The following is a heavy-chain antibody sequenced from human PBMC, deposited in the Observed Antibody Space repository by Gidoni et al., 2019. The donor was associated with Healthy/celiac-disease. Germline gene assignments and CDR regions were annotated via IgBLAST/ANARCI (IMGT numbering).Heavy chain of an antibody. CDR1: GFTFSDYY. V-gene: IGHV3-11*06. D-gene: IGHD6-19*01. Sequence: QVQLVESGGGLVKPGGSLRLSCGASGFTFSDYYMSWIRKAPGKGLEWVSYISSSSSYTNYADSVKGRFTISRDNAKNSLYLQMNSLRAEDTAVYYCARDRTSYSSSYGMDVWGQGTTVTVSS. J-gene: IGHJ6*02. CDR2: ISSSSSYT. CDR3: ARDRTSYSSSYGMDV.